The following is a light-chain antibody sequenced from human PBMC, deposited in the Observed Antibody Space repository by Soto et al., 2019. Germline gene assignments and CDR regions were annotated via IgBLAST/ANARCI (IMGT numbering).Light chain of an antibody. V-gene: IGKV3-15*01. CDR3: QQYDNWPWT. J-gene: IGKJ1*01. CDR2: GAS. CDR1: QSISDT. Sequence: EIVMTKNPATLSVSPGERATLSCRASQSISDTLAWYQQKPGQAPRLLIHGASTRAPGFPARFSGSGSGTDFTLTISSLQSEDFAVYYCQQYDNWPWTFGQGSKVDIK.